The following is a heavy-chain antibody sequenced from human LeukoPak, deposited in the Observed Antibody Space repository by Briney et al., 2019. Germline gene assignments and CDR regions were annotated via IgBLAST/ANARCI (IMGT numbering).Heavy chain of an antibody. CDR2: MSGSGGFT. Sequence: SGGSLRLSCAASGCTFSSYGMIWVRQAPGKGLEWVSCMSGSGGFTHYADSVKGRFTISRDNSKNTLYLQMNSLRAEDTAVYYCAKVGNELRFVDWFSPFGPWGQGTLVTVSS. CDR3: AKVGNELRFVDWFSPFGP. J-gene: IGHJ5*02. V-gene: IGHV3-23*01. D-gene: IGHD3-9*01. CDR1: GCTFSSYG.